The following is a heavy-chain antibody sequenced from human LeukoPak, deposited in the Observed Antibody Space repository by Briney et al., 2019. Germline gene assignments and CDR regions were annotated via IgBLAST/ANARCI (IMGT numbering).Heavy chain of an antibody. J-gene: IGHJ5*01. CDR1: GFTFSIYA. Sequence: GGSLRLSCTASGFTFSIYAMSWVRQAPGRGLEWVSAITSSGDTTFYADSVRGRFTTSRDNSKNTLYLQMSSLRAEDTAVFYCAKDRPNYFGSNGHCYRRNGDSWGQGTLVTVSS. CDR3: AKDRPNYFGSNGHCYRRNGDS. D-gene: IGHD3-10*01. V-gene: IGHV3-23*01. CDR2: ITSSGDTT.